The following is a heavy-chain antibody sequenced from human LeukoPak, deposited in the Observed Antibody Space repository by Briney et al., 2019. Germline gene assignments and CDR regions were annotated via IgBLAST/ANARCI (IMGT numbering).Heavy chain of an antibody. J-gene: IGHJ5*02. CDR1: GGSISSYY. D-gene: IGHD3-10*01. V-gene: IGHV4-4*09. Sequence: SATLSLTRTVSGGSISSYYWSWIRQPPGKGLEWIGYIYTRGSTNYNPSLKSRVTISVDTSKKQFSLKLTSLTAADTAVYYXXXRASXYGSHWFDPWGQGTLVTVSS. CDR3: XXRASXYGSHWFDP. CDR2: IYTRGST.